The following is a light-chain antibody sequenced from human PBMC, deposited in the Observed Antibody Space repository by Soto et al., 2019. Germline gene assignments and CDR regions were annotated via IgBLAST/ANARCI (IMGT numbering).Light chain of an antibody. J-gene: IGKJ1*01. V-gene: IGKV3-20*01. Sequence: EMVLTHSPGTLSLSPGERATLSCRASQSVGGSYLAWYQQKPGQAPRLLIYGASSRATGIPDRFGGSGSGTDFTLTISGMEPEDFAVYYCQQYGKSPTWTFVQGTKVDIK. CDR2: GAS. CDR1: QSVGGSY. CDR3: QQYGKSPTWT.